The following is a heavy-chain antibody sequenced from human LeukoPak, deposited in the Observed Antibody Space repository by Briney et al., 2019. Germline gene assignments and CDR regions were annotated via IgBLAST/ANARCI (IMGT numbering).Heavy chain of an antibody. Sequence: PSETLSLTCTVSGGSISSSSYYWGWIRQPPGKGLEWIGSIYYSGSTYYNPSLKSRVTISVDTSKNQFSLKLSSVTAADTAVYYCARHTYPRRDGYNFAESVHFDYWGQGTLVTVSS. V-gene: IGHV4-39*01. CDR1: GGSISSSSYY. J-gene: IGHJ4*02. D-gene: IGHD5-24*01. CDR2: IYYSGST. CDR3: ARHTYPRRDGYNFAESVHFDY.